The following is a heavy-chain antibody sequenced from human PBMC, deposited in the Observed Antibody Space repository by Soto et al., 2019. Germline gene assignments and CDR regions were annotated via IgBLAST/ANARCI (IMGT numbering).Heavy chain of an antibody. CDR2: VSYTGST. J-gene: IGHJ1*01. D-gene: IGHD2-21*02. Sequence: NRSETLSLTCTDSGATLIGGAFHWSWVPQHPVKALEWIGYVSYTGSTTYNPSLKSLLTISADTSNNKFSLRLNSVTAADAAVYYCTREGAYCGVDCYLYDWGQGTQGPVSS. CDR1: GATLIGGAFH. CDR3: TREGAYCGVDCYLYD. V-gene: IGHV4-31*01.